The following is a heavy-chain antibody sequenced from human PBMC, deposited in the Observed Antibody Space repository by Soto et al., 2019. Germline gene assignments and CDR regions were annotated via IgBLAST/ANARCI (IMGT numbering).Heavy chain of an antibody. V-gene: IGHV1-46*03. J-gene: IGHJ3*02. CDR3: ARVRSVTIFGVIIIHDAFDI. CDR2: INPSGGTT. Sequence: ASVKVSCKASGYTFTSYYMHWVLQAPGQGLEWMGIINPSGGTTSYAQKFQGRVTMTRDTSTSTVYMELSSLRSEDTAVYYCARVRSVTIFGVIIIHDAFDIWGQGTMVTVSS. D-gene: IGHD3-3*01. CDR1: GYTFTSYY.